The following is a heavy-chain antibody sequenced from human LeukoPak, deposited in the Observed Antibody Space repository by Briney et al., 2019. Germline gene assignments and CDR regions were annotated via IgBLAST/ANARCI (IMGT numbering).Heavy chain of an antibody. CDR2: ISWNSGSI. J-gene: IGHJ4*02. V-gene: IGHV3-9*01. CDR3: AKDKSSSIVGATAPDY. Sequence: PGRSLRLSCAASGFTFDDYAMHWVRQAPGKGLEWVSGISWNSGSIGYADSVKGRFTISRDNAKNSLYLQMNSLRAEDTALYYCAKDKSSSIVGATAPDYWGQGTLVTVSS. D-gene: IGHD1-26*01. CDR1: GFTFDDYA.